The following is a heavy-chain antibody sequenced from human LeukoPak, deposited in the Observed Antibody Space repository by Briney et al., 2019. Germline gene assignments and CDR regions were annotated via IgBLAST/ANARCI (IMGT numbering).Heavy chain of an antibody. CDR2: ISGSGGST. CDR3: AKDPSMTTPPNWFDP. Sequence: GGSLRLSCAASGFTFSSYAMSWVRQAPGKGLEWVSAISGSGGSTYYADSVKGRFTISRDNSKNTLYLQMNSLRAEATAVYYCAKDPSMTTPPNWFDPWGQGTLVTVSS. J-gene: IGHJ5*02. D-gene: IGHD4-11*01. V-gene: IGHV3-23*01. CDR1: GFTFSSYA.